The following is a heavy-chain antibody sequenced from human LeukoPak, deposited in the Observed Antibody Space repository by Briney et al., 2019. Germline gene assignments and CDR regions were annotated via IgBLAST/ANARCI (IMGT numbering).Heavy chain of an antibody. CDR2: IIPIFGTA. V-gene: IGHV1-69*13. CDR3: ARKFTILGYMDV. D-gene: IGHD3-3*01. Sequence: SVKVSCKASGYTFTSYGISWVRQAPGQGLEWMGGIIPIFGTANYAQKFQGRVTITADESTSTAYMELSSLRSEDTAVYYCARKFTILGYMDVWGKGTTVTVSS. J-gene: IGHJ6*03. CDR1: GYTFTSYG.